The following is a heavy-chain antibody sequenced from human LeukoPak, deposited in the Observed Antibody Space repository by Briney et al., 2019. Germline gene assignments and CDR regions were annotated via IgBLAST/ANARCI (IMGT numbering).Heavy chain of an antibody. Sequence: PSETLSLTCTVSGGSISSYYWSWIRQPPGKGLEWIGYIYYSGSTNYNPSLKSRVTISVDMSKNQFSLKLSSVTAADTAVYYCARVRGGYAMLFDYWGQGTLVTVSS. V-gene: IGHV4-59*01. CDR1: GGSISSYY. J-gene: IGHJ4*02. CDR3: ARVRGGYAMLFDY. D-gene: IGHD5-12*01. CDR2: IYYSGST.